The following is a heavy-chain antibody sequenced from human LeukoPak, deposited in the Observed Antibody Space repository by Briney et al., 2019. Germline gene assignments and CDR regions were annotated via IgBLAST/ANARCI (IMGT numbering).Heavy chain of an antibody. CDR2: ISESGDKT. Sequence: GGSLRLSCAASGFPFSNYAMNWVRQAPGKGLEWVSSISESGDKTDYADSVRGRFTISRDNSQNTLYLQMNSLRAEDTAVYYCARVPLTHHGYYYYYMDVWGKGTTVTVSS. V-gene: IGHV3-23*01. J-gene: IGHJ6*03. D-gene: IGHD1-14*01. CDR1: GFPFSNYA. CDR3: ARVPLTHHGYYYYYMDV.